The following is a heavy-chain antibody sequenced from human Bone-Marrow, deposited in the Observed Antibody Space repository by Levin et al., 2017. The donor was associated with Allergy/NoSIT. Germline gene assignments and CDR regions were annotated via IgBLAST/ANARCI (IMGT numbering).Heavy chain of an antibody. V-gene: IGHV3-66*02. Sequence: LGESLKISCVVSGFTVSNNYMSWVRQAPGKGLEWVSVMYSGGSAYYADSVKGRLTISRDNSKNTVYLQMNSLRAEDTAVYYCARLDLITGIDYWGQGTLVTVSS. CDR2: MYSGGSA. CDR1: GFTVSNNY. J-gene: IGHJ4*02. CDR3: ARLDLITGIDY. D-gene: IGHD1-14*01.